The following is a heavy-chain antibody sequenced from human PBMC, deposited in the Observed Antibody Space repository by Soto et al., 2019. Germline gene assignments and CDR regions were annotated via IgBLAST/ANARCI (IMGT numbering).Heavy chain of an antibody. Sequence: GGSLRLSCAASGFTFSDYYMSWIRQAPGKGLEWVSYISSSGSTIYYADSVKGRFTISRDNAKNSLYLQMNSLRAEDTAVYYCARRIGYCSGGSCYGAGDAFDIWGQGTMVTVSS. J-gene: IGHJ3*02. V-gene: IGHV3-11*01. D-gene: IGHD2-15*01. CDR3: ARRIGYCSGGSCYGAGDAFDI. CDR1: GFTFSDYY. CDR2: ISSSGSTI.